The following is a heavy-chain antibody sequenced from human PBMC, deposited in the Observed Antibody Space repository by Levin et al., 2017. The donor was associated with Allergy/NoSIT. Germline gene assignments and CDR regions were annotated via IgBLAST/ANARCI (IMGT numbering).Heavy chain of an antibody. V-gene: IGHV4-30-2*01. CDR3: ARVKDTMVKGIREGAFDI. CDR2: IYHSGST. D-gene: IGHD3-10*01. CDR1: GGSISSGGYS. Sequence: SQTLSLTCAVSGGSISSGGYSWSWIRQPPGKGLEWIGYIYHSGSTYYNPSLKSRVTISVDRSKNQFSLKLSSVTAADTAVYYCARVKDTMVKGIREGAFDIWGQGTMVTVSS. J-gene: IGHJ3*02.